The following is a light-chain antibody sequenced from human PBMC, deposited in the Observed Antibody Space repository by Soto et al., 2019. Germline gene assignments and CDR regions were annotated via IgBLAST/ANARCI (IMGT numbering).Light chain of an antibody. J-gene: IGKJ3*01. CDR2: GAS. Sequence: EIVLTQSPGTLSLSPGERATLSCRASQSVSSSYLAWYQQKPGQAPRLLIFGASNRASGIPDRFSGSGSGTYFTLTISRLAPEDFAVYYCQQYGSSFTFGPGTKVDMK. CDR1: QSVSSSY. V-gene: IGKV3-20*01. CDR3: QQYGSSFT.